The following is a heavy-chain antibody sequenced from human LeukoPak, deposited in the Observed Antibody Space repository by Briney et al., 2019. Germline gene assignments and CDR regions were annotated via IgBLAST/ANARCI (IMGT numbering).Heavy chain of an antibody. J-gene: IGHJ4*02. D-gene: IGHD3-22*01. V-gene: IGHV4-31*03. Sequence: SQTLSLTCTVSGGSISSGGYYWSWIRQHAGKGLEWIGYIYYSGSTYYNPSLKSRVTISVDTSKNQFSLKLSSVTAADTAVYYCARGNYDSSGYPAYYFDYWGQGTLVTVSS. CDR3: ARGNYDSSGYPAYYFDY. CDR2: IYYSGST. CDR1: GGSISSGGYY.